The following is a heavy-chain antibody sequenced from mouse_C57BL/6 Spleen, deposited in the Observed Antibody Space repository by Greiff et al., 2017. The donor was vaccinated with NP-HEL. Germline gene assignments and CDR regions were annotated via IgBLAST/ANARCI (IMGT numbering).Heavy chain of an antibody. Sequence: EVQLQQSGPELVKPGASVKISCKASGYTFTDYYMNWVKQSHGKSLEWIGDINPNNGGTSYNQKFKGKATLTVDKSSSTAYMELRSLTSEDSAVYYCARWSREDSSGYDAMDYWGQGTSVTVSS. CDR2: INPNNGGT. J-gene: IGHJ4*01. CDR1: GYTFTDYY. CDR3: ARWSREDSSGYDAMDY. D-gene: IGHD3-2*02. V-gene: IGHV1-26*01.